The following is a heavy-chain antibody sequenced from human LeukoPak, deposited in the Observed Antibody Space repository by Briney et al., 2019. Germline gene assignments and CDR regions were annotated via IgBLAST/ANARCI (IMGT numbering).Heavy chain of an antibody. CDR3: SKGGDDIVVVVATSFDY. V-gene: IGHV3-23*01. Sequence: GGSLRLSCAASGFTFSSYAMSWVRQAPGKGLEWVSAITGSGGSTYFPDSVKGRFTISRDNSKNTLYLQMNSLRAEDTAVYYCSKGGDDIVVVVATSFDYWGQGTLVTVSS. J-gene: IGHJ4*02. CDR1: GFTFSSYA. D-gene: IGHD2-15*01. CDR2: ITGSGGST.